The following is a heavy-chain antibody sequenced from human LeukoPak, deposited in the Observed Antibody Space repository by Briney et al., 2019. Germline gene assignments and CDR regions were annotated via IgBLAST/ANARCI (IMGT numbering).Heavy chain of an antibody. Sequence: SETLSLTCSVSGGSVSRYYWSWIRQSPGKGLEWIAYIYYTGSVNYNPSLKSRVTMSIDTSKNQFSLKLSSVTAADSAVYFCARRNSGWNDSKGWFDPWGQGSLVTVSS. D-gene: IGHD1-1*01. CDR1: GGSVSRYY. J-gene: IGHJ5*02. CDR3: ARRNSGWNDSKGWFDP. V-gene: IGHV4-59*08. CDR2: IYYTGSV.